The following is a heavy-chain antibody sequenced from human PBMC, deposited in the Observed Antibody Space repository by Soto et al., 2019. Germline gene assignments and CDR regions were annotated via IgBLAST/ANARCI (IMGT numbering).Heavy chain of an antibody. CDR3: ASESYVVTTCGLDH. D-gene: IGHD3-16*01. CDR2: IIPIFGTA. V-gene: IGHV1-69*01. Sequence: QVQLVQSGAEVKKPGSSVKVSCKASGGTFSSYAISWVRQAPGQGLEWMGGIIPIFGTANYAQKFQGRVTITADESTSTAYMELSSLRSEDTAVYYCASESYVVTTCGLDHWGQGTLVTVSS. J-gene: IGHJ5*02. CDR1: GGTFSSYA.